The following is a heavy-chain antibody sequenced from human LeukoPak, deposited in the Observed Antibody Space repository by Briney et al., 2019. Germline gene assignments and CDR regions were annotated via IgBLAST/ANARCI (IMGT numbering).Heavy chain of an antibody. J-gene: IGHJ5*02. CDR3: AKNRISGWPSYNWFDP. Sequence: TGGSLRLSCAASGFTFSSYAMSWVRQAPAKGLEWVSAISGSGGSTYYADSVKGRFTISRDNSKNTLYLQMNSLRAEDTAVYYCAKNRISGWPSYNWFDPWGQGTLVTVSS. CDR2: ISGSGGST. V-gene: IGHV3-23*01. CDR1: GFTFSSYA. D-gene: IGHD6-19*01.